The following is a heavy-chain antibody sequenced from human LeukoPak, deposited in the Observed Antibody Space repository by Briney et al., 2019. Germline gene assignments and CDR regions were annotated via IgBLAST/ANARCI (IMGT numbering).Heavy chain of an antibody. V-gene: IGHV1-2*02. Sequence: GASVKVSCKASGYTFTGYYMHWVRQAPGQGLEWMGWINPNSGGTNYAQKFQGRVSMTRDTSISTAYMELSRLRSDDTAVYYCARDTGDWSRIDYWGQGTLVTVSS. CDR1: GYTFTGYY. CDR3: ARDTGDWSRIDY. D-gene: IGHD3-9*01. CDR2: INPNSGGT. J-gene: IGHJ4*02.